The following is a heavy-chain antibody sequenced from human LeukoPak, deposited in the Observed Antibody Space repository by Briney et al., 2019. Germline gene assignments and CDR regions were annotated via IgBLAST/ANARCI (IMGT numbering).Heavy chain of an antibody. V-gene: IGHV1-2*02. J-gene: IGHJ3*02. CDR3: ARGRIHSWSDAFDI. Sequence: GASVKVSCKASGYTFIGHYMHWVRQAPGQGLEWMGWINSNSGGTKYAQKFQGSVMMTRDTSISTAYMELSRLKSDDTAVYYCARGRIHSWSDAFDIWGQGTTVTVSS. D-gene: IGHD5-18*01. CDR2: INSNSGGT. CDR1: GYTFIGHY.